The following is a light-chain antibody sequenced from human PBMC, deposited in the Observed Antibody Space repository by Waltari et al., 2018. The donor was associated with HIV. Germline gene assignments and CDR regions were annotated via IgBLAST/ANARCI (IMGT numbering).Light chain of an antibody. CDR2: DVS. J-gene: IGLJ2*01. CDR1: LSNVCGYNY. V-gene: IGLV2-14*03. CDR3: SSYTSSSVV. Sequence: SALTQPASLSGSPGLSISISRPGNLSNVCGYNYVSWYQQHPGKAPKLMIYDVSNRPSGVSNRFSGSKSGNTASLTISGLQAEDEADYYCSSYTSSSVVFGGGTKLTVL.